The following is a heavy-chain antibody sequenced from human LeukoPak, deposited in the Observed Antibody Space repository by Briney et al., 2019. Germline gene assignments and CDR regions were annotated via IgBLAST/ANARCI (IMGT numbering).Heavy chain of an antibody. V-gene: IGHV1-2*04. D-gene: IGHD5-12*01. CDR2: INPNSGGT. CDR1: GYTFTGYY. J-gene: IGHJ4*02. Sequence: KXSCKASGYTFTGYYMHWVRQAPGQGLEWMGWINPNSGGTNYAQKFQGWVTMTRDTSISTAYMELSRLRSDDTAVYYCARGPGFGYDSRNFDYWGQGTLVTVSS. CDR3: ARGPGFGYDSRNFDY.